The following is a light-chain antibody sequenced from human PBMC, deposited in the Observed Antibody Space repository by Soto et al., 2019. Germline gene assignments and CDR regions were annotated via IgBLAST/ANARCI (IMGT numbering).Light chain of an antibody. CDR1: QSLSSS. CDR2: DAS. J-gene: IGKJ1*01. V-gene: IGKV3-15*01. CDR3: LQYFRWRT. Sequence: EIVMTQSPATLSVSPAERATLSCRASQSLSSSLAWYQQKPGQAPRLLIYDASTRATDIPARFSGSGSGTEFTLTIRSLQPEDSAVYYCLQYFRWRTFGQGTKVEIK.